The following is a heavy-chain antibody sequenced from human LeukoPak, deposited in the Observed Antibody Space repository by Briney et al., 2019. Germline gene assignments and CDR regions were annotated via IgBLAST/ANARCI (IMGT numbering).Heavy chain of an antibody. J-gene: IGHJ3*02. D-gene: IGHD1-1*01. CDR3: ARGTTAGNNWNDVWAFDI. CDR1: GGSFSGYY. CDR2: INHSGST. Sequence: PSETLSLTCAVYGGSFSGYYWSWIRQPPGKGLEWIGEINHSGSTNYNPSLKSRVTISVDTSKNQFSLKLSSVTAADTAVYYCARGTTAGNNWNDVWAFDIWGQGTMVTVSS. V-gene: IGHV4-34*01.